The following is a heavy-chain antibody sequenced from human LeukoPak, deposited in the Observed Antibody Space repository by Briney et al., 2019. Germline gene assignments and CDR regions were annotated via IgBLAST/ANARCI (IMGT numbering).Heavy chain of an antibody. D-gene: IGHD4-17*01. CDR1: DDSFSSHY. J-gene: IGHJ3*02. Sequence: SETLSLTCAVSDDSFSSHYWTWIRQPPGKGLEWIGYISYIGSANYNPSLKSRVTISIDTSKNQFSLKLRSVTAADTAVYYCARDLVTVTKGFDIWGQGTMVSVSS. CDR3: ARDLVTVTKGFDI. CDR2: ISYIGSA. V-gene: IGHV4-59*11.